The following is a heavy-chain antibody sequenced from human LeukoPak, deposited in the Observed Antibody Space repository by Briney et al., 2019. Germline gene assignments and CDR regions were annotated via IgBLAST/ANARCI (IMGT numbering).Heavy chain of an antibody. D-gene: IGHD3-9*01. CDR2: IKSKSDGGTT. CDR3: TTGVLTGFPR. CDR1: GFTFSNAW. V-gene: IGHV3-15*01. Sequence: GRSLRPSCAPSGFTFSNAWMSWVRQAPGKGLEWVGRIKSKSDGGTTDYAATVKGKFTISGDDSKNTLYLQMNSLKTEDTAVYYCTTGVLTGFPRWGQGTLVTVSS. J-gene: IGHJ4*02.